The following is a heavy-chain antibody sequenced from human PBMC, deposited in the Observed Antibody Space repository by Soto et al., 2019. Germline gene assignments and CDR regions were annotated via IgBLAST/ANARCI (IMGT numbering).Heavy chain of an antibody. D-gene: IGHD3-3*01. CDR3: AREAPYYDFWSGAPFDP. CDR2: ISYDGSNK. CDR1: GFTFSSYA. V-gene: IGHV3-30-3*01. J-gene: IGHJ5*02. Sequence: QVQLVESGGGVVQPGRSLRLSCAASGFTFSSYAMHWVRQAPGKGLEWVAVISYDGSNKYYADSVKGRFTISRDNSKNTLNLQMNRLRAEDTAVYYWAREAPYYDFWSGAPFDPWGQGILVTVSS.